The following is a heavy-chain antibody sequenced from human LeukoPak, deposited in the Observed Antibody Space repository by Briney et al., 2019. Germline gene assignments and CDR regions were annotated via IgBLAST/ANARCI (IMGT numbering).Heavy chain of an antibody. J-gene: IGHJ4*02. CDR1: GFTVSSNY. D-gene: IGHD1-1*01. Sequence: PGGSLRLSCAASGFTVSSNYMSWVRQAPGKGLEWVSVIYSGGSTYYADSVKGRFTISRDNSKNTLYLQMNSLRAEDTAVYYCAKDLVGGTQTYYFDYWGQGTLVTVSS. CDR2: IYSGGST. V-gene: IGHV3-53*05. CDR3: AKDLVGGTQTYYFDY.